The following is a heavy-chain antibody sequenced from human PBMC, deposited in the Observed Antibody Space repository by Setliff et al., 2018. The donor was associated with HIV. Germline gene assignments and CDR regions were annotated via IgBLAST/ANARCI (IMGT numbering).Heavy chain of an antibody. CDR2: ISPSDSDT. CDR1: GYSFTKYW. CDR3: ARNPHYFDRSGYYSWFYFDF. D-gene: IGHD3-22*01. J-gene: IGHJ4*02. V-gene: IGHV5-51*01. Sequence: GESLKISCKGSGYSFTKYWIAWVRQTPGKGLEWMGIISPSDSDTRHSPSFQGQVTMSADKSVSTAYLQWSSLRAADTAVYYCARNPHYFDRSGYYSWFYFDFWGQGTLVTVSS.